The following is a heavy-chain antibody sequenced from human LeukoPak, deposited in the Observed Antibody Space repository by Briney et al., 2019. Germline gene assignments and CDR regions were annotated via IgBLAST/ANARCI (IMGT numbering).Heavy chain of an antibody. D-gene: IGHD1-26*01. CDR3: ARDGSGSSGGYFDY. CDR2: MYTSGST. CDR1: GGSISTYY. J-gene: IGHJ4*02. Sequence: SETLSLTCTVSGGSISTYYWSWIRQPAGKGLEWIGRMYTSGSTNYNPSLKSRVTMSVDTSKNQFSLELSSVTAADTAVYYCARDGSGSSGGYFDYWGQGTLVTVSS. V-gene: IGHV4-4*07.